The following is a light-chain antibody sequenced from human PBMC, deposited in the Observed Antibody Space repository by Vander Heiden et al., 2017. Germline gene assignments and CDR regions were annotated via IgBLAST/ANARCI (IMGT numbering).Light chain of an antibody. CDR1: QAITNY. J-gene: IGKJ2*01. V-gene: IGKV1-27*01. CDR3: QNYNSAPMYT. Sequence: DIQMTQSLSTLSESVGDRVTITCRASQAITNYLAWYQQKPGKAPKLLIYATSTLQSGVPSRFSGRGFATDVTLTISSLQPEDVATYYCQNYNSAPMYTFGPGTKVEIK. CDR2: ATS.